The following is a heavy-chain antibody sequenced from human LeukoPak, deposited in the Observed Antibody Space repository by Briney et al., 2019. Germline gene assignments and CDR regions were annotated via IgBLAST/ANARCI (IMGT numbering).Heavy chain of an antibody. D-gene: IGHD3-3*01. CDR1: GGTFSSYT. CDR2: IIPILGIA. J-gene: IGHJ4*02. Sequence: GSSVKVSCKASGGTFSSYTISWVRQAPGQGLEWMGRIIPILGIANYAQKFQGRVTITADKSTSTAYMELSSLRSEDTAVYYCARGAPGDYDFWSGYLFDYWGQGTLVTASS. CDR3: ARGAPGDYDFWSGYLFDY. V-gene: IGHV1-69*02.